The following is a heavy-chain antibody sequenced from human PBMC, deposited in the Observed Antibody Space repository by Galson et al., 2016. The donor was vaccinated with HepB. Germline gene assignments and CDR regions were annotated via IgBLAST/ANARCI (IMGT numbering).Heavy chain of an antibody. CDR2: VSRGNI. D-gene: IGHD1/OR15-1a*01. CDR3: ARAGLGTKASFDY. V-gene: IGHV4-39*01. Sequence: SETLSLTCTVSDGSISTSSFSWGWIRQPPGKGPECIGPVSRGNIYYSPSLAGRVTIPVGMSPDLLALKLTSLTAADTAVYYCARAGLGTKASFDYWGRGTLVAVSS. J-gene: IGHJ4*02. CDR1: DGSISTSSFS.